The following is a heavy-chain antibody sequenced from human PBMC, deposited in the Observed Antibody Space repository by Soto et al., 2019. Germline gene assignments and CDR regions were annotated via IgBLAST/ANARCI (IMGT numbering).Heavy chain of an antibody. D-gene: IGHD2-21*02. CDR3: AKDAVSGDGLWLVSD. CDR2: ISSYNSYT. Sequence: PVGSLRLSCAASGFNFSDSRMNWVRQAPGKGLEWVASISSYNSYTYYADSIKGRFTISRDNAKKSLYLQMSSLRAEDTAMYYCAKDAVSGDGLWLVSDWGQGTPVTVSS. J-gene: IGHJ4*02. V-gene: IGHV3-21*04. CDR1: GFNFSDSR.